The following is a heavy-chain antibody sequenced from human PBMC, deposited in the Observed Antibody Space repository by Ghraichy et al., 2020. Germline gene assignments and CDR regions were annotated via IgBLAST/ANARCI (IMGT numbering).Heavy chain of an antibody. CDR2: IYYSGST. Sequence: SETLSLTCTVSGGSISSYYWSWIRQPPGKGLEWIGYIYYSGSTNYNPSLKSRVTISVDTSKNQFSLKLSSVTAADTAVYYCATSLNWGSLDYWGQGTLVTVSS. J-gene: IGHJ4*02. CDR1: GGSISSYY. CDR3: ATSLNWGSLDY. D-gene: IGHD7-27*01. V-gene: IGHV4-59*01.